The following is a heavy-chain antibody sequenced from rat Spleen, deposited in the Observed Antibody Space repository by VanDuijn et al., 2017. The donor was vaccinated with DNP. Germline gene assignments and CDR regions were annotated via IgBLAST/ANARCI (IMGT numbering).Heavy chain of an antibody. CDR2: IRYDGGST. CDR3: ARRTAHGGPVDY. CDR1: GFTFSDYY. Sequence: EVQLVESGGGLVQPGGSLKLSCAASGFTFSDYYMAWVRQAPTKGLEWVAYIRYDGGSTYYGDSVKGRFTISRDNAKSTLYLQMNSLRSEDMATYYCARRTAHGGPVDYWGQGVMVTVSS. J-gene: IGHJ2*01. V-gene: IGHV5-22*01. D-gene: IGHD1-11*01.